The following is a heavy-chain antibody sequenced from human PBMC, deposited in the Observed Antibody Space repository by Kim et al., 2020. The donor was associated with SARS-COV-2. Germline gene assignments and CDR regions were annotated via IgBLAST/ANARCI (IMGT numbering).Heavy chain of an antibody. CDR3: ASLVEMATIRLPGYYYGMDV. V-gene: IGHV3-21*01. Sequence: GGSLRLSCAASGFTFSSYSMNWVRQAPGKGLEWVSSISSSSSYIYYADSVKGRFTISRDNAKNSLYLQMNSLRAEDTAVYYCASLVEMATIRLPGYYYGMDVWGQGTTVTVSS. CDR1: GFTFSSYS. D-gene: IGHD5-12*01. J-gene: IGHJ6*02. CDR2: ISSSSSYI.